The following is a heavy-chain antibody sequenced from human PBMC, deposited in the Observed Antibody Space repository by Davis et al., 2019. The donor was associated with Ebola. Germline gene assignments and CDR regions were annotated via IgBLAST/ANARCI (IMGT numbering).Heavy chain of an antibody. Sequence: SVKVSCKASGGTFSSYAISRVRQAPGQGLEWMGGIIPIFGTANYAQKFQGRVTITADESTSTAYMELSSLRSEDTAVYYCAIRPTLYCSSTSCYYFDYWGQGTLVTVSS. CDR1: GGTFSSYA. D-gene: IGHD2-2*01. J-gene: IGHJ4*02. CDR2: IIPIFGTA. CDR3: AIRPTLYCSSTSCYYFDY. V-gene: IGHV1-69*13.